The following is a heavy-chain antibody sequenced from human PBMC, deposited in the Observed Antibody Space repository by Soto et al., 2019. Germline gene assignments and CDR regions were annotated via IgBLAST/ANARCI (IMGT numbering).Heavy chain of an antibody. Sequence: SETLSLTCTVSGGSISSSSYYWGWIRQPPGKGLGWIGSIYYRGSTYYNPSLKSRVTISVDTSKNQFSLKLSSVPAADTAVYYCARRGDGDAFDIWGQGTMVTVSS. CDR3: ARRGDGDAFDI. V-gene: IGHV4-39*01. J-gene: IGHJ3*02. CDR2: IYYRGST. CDR1: GGSISSSSYY.